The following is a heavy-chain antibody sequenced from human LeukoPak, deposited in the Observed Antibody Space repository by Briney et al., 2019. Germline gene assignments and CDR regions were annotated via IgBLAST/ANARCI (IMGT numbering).Heavy chain of an antibody. CDR2: ISYDGNNK. CDR3: ASGTGDRDYFDY. D-gene: IGHD7-27*01. Sequence: GRSLRLSCAASGFSFSTYAMHCVRQAPGKGLEWVAVISYDGNNKYYADSVKGRFTISRDNSKNTLYLQMNSLRVEDTAVYYCASGTGDRDYFDYWGQGTLVTVSS. V-gene: IGHV3-30-3*01. CDR1: GFSFSTYA. J-gene: IGHJ4*02.